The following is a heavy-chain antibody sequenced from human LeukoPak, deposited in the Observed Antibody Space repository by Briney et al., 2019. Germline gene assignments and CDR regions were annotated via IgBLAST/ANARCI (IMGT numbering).Heavy chain of an antibody. Sequence: DSVKVSCKASGYTFISYGISWVRQAPGQGLEWMGWISGYKGNTNYAQKVQGRVTMTTDTSTSTAYMELRSLRSDDTALYYCARGGSGWYVDYWGQGTLVTVSS. CDR3: ARGGSGWYVDY. J-gene: IGHJ4*02. CDR1: GYTFISYG. CDR2: ISGYKGNT. V-gene: IGHV1-18*04. D-gene: IGHD6-19*01.